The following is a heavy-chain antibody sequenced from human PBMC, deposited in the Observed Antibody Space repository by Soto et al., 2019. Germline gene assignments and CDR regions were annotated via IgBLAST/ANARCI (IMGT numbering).Heavy chain of an antibody. J-gene: IGHJ3*02. V-gene: IGHV1-8*01. CDR3: ARGSRPDDAFDI. Sequence: ASVKVSCKASGYTFTSYDINLVRQATGQGLEWMGWMNPNSGNTGYAQKFQGRVTMTRNTSISTAYMELSSLRSEDTAVYYCARGSRPDDAFDIWGQGTMVTVSS. CDR2: MNPNSGNT. CDR1: GYTFTSYD.